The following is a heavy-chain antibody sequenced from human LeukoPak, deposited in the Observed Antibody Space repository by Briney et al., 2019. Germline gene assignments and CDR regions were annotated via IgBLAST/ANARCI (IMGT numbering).Heavy chain of an antibody. CDR1: GGSISSFY. J-gene: IGHJ4*02. CDR3: ARTDRDSSDWNFDY. D-gene: IGHD6-19*01. Sequence: SETLSLTCTVSGGSISSFYWNWIRQRAGKELEWIGRIYTSGNTNYNPSLRSRVTVSVDTSKNQFSLRLSSVTAADTAVYYCARTDRDSSDWNFDYWGQGTLVTVSS. CDR2: IYTSGNT. V-gene: IGHV4-4*07.